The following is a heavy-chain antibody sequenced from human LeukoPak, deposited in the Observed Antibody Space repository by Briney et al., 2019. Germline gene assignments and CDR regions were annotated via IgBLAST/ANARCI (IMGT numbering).Heavy chain of an antibody. V-gene: IGHV3-53*01. J-gene: IGHJ5*02. CDR3: ATLPTGYSSSWFDH. D-gene: IGHD6-13*01. Sequence: PGGSLRLSCAASGLTVSSTYMSWVRQAPGKGLEWVSIIYSGGSKHYADSVKGRFTVSRDNSKNTVYLQMNGLRAEDTAVYYCATLPTGYSSSWFDHWGQGTLVTVSS. CDR2: IYSGGSK. CDR1: GLTVSSTY.